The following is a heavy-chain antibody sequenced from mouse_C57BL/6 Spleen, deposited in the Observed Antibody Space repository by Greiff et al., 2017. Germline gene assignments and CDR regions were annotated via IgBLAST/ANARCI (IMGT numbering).Heavy chain of an antibody. CDR2: IYPGDGDT. D-gene: IGHD2-3*01. V-gene: IGHV1-82*01. Sequence: QVQLQQSGPELVKPGASVKISCKASGYAFRSSWMNWVKQRPGKGLAWIGRIYPGDGDTNYHGKFKGKATLTADKSTSTAYMQLSSLTSEDSAVYFCATLYDGYYRGDYWGQGTTLTVSS. CDR3: ATLYDGYYRGDY. CDR1: GYAFRSSW. J-gene: IGHJ2*01.